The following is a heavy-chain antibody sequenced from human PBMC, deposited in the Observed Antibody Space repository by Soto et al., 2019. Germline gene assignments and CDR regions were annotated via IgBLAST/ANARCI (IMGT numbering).Heavy chain of an antibody. V-gene: IGHV3-15*01. CDR3: VTGRLDT. CDR2: LMIKNDGGTI. CDR1: GFTFRDAW. J-gene: IGHJ5*02. Sequence: SLRLSCAASGFTFRDAWMGWVRQPPGKGLECVGRLMIKNDGGTIDYAAPVKGRFIISRDDSENTLYLQMNSLKTEDTDVYYCVTGRLDTWGLVRLFTVSS.